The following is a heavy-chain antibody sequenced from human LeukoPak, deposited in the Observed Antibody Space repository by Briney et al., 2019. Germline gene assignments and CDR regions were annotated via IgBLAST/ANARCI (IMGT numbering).Heavy chain of an antibody. J-gene: IGHJ4*02. CDR2: IYPDDSDT. CDR3: ATRYPREYCSSTTCYFNY. Sequence: GESLKISCKGSGYSFTSYWIGWVRQMPGKGLEWMGIIYPDDSDTRYSPSFQGQVTISADKSISTAYLQWSSLKASDTAMYYCATRYPREYCSSTTCYFNYWGQGTLVTVSS. V-gene: IGHV5-51*01. D-gene: IGHD2-2*01. CDR1: GYSFTSYW.